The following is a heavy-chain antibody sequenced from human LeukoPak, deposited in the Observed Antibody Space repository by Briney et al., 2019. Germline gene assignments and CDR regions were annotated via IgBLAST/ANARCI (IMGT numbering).Heavy chain of an antibody. D-gene: IGHD1-14*01. CDR1: GGSFSGYH. J-gene: IGHJ3*02. V-gene: IGHV4-34*01. CDR3: ARQPGGTAAFDI. Sequence: SETLSLTCAVYGGSFSGYHWSWIRQPPGKGLEWIGEINHSGRTNYNPSLKSRVSISEDTSKNQFSLMLTSVTAADTAVYYCARQPGGTAAFDIWAQGTMVTVSS. CDR2: INHSGRT.